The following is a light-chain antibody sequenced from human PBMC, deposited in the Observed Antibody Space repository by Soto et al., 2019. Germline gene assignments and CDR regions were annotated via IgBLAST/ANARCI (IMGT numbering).Light chain of an antibody. V-gene: IGKV1-27*01. CDR1: PGICSS. CDR3: QEYYSPPFT. CDR2: ATS. Sequence: DIQMTQSPSSLSASVGDIVTIPCRASPGICSSIAWYQHKPGKVPELLIYATSTLHSGVPSRFSGSGSGTDFPLTISSLQPEDVATYYCQEYYSPPFTFGHGTKVNFK. J-gene: IGKJ3*01.